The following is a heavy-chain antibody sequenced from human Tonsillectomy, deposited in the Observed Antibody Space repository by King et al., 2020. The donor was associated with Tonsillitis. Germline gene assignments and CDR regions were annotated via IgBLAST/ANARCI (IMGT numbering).Heavy chain of an antibody. CDR1: GYTFTNYG. V-gene: IGHV1-18*01. CDR2: MRGYYGNT. J-gene: IGHJ4*02. CDR3: ARDYGYYYDSSGYYLLDY. Sequence: VQLVESGADVNKPGASVKGSFKTDGYTFTNYGINWVVQYPGQGRESMGRMRGYYGNTNYVQKLKGRVTMPTDTSTSTASMELRSLRSDDTSVNYCARDYGYYYDSSGYYLLDYWGQGTLVTVSS. D-gene: IGHD3-22*01.